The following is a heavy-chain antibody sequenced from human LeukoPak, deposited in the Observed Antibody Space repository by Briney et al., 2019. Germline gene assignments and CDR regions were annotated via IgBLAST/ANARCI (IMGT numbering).Heavy chain of an antibody. V-gene: IGHV4-34*01. CDR1: GGSFSGYY. J-gene: IGHJ6*04. Sequence: SETLSLTCAVYGGSFSGYYWSWIRQPPGKGLEWIGEINHSGSTNYNPSLKSRVTISVDTSKNQFSLKLSFVTAADTAVYYCAREKTGTMVRGVIRHYYGMDVWGKGTTVTVSS. CDR2: INHSGST. D-gene: IGHD3-10*01. CDR3: AREKTGTMVRGVIRHYYGMDV.